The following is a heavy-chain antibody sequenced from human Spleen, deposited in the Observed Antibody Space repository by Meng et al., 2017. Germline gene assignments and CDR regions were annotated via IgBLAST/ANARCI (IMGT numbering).Heavy chain of an antibody. CDR2: INPKSGDT. CDR1: GYTFAAYW. J-gene: IGHJ4*02. D-gene: IGHD6-13*01. CDR3: ARDEDISAAGKLFGDY. Sequence: QVQLVQAGAEVKKPGASVKVSCKPSGYTFAAYWIHWVRRAPGQGLEWMGRINPKSGDTHYAQRFQGRVTMTGDTSISTAYMELSGLRSDDTAVYYCARDEDISAAGKLFGDYWGQGTLVTVSS. V-gene: IGHV1-2*06.